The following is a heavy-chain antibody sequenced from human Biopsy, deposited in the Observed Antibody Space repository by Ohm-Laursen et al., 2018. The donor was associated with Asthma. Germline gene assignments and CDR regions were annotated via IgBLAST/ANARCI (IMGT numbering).Heavy chain of an antibody. Sequence: ASVKVSCKTSGYTFNSAGITWVRQAPGQGLEWMGWISVYNGNTKVAQKLQDRVTMTTDTSTSTAYMELRSLRSDDTAVYFCARAVDYSHYYGIDVWGQGTTVAVS. D-gene: IGHD3-10*01. J-gene: IGHJ6*02. CDR2: ISVYNGNT. CDR1: GYTFNSAG. V-gene: IGHV1-18*01. CDR3: ARAVDYSHYYGIDV.